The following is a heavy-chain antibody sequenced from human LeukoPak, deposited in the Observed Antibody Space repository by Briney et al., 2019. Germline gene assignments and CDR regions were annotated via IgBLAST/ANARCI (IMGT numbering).Heavy chain of an antibody. J-gene: IGHJ4*02. CDR1: GYTFTIYY. D-gene: IGHD2-2*02. CDR2: INPNSGAT. Sequence: ASVKVSCKTSGYTFTIYYMHWVRQAPGQGLEWMGWINPNSGATTYAQRFQGRVTMTRDTSISTAYMELSRLRSDDTAVYYCARNPAYCTSTSCYNDYWGQGTLVTVFS. CDR3: ARNPAYCTSTSCYNDY. V-gene: IGHV1-2*02.